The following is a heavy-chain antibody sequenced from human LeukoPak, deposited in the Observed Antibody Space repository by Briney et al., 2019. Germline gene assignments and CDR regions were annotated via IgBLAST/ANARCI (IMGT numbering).Heavy chain of an antibody. D-gene: IGHD1-26*01. V-gene: IGHV4/OR15-8*02. CDR2: ISLSAQT. Sequence: PSETLSLTCGLSGGSIRSTNWWSWVRQPPGQGLEWIGMISLSAQTTFNPSLNGRVTMSLDESRNQLSLKLTSVTAAATAIYYCSRESGAFCPFGYWGQGTLVIVPP. J-gene: IGHJ4*02. CDR3: SRESGAFCPFGY. CDR1: GGSIRSTNW.